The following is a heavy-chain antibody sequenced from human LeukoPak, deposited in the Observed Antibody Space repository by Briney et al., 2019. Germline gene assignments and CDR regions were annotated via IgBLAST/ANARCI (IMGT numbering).Heavy chain of an antibody. CDR2: ISWNSGST. CDR3: AKDRRRYCSSTSCYDVMDV. CDR1: GFTFDDYA. J-gene: IGHJ6*04. D-gene: IGHD2-2*01. Sequence: PGRSLRLSCAASGFTFDDYAMHWVRQAPGKGLEWVSGISWNSGSTGYADSVKGRFTISRDNAKNSLYLQMNSLRAEDTALYYCAKDRRRYCSSTSCYDVMDVWGKGTTITVSS. V-gene: IGHV3-9*01.